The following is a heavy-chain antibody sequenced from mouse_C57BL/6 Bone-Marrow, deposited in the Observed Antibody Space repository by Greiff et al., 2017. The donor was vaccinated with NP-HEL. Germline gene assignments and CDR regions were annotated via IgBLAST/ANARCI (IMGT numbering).Heavy chain of an antibody. V-gene: IGHV3-8*01. Sequence: EVKLQESGPGLAKPSQTLSLTCSVTGYSITSDYWNWIRKFPGNKLEYMGYISYSGSTYYNPSLKSRISITRDTSKNQYYLQLNSVTTEDTATYYCARSRYYYGSSYEAMDYWGQGTSVTVSS. D-gene: IGHD1-1*01. J-gene: IGHJ4*01. CDR1: GYSITSDY. CDR3: ARSRYYYGSSYEAMDY. CDR2: ISYSGST.